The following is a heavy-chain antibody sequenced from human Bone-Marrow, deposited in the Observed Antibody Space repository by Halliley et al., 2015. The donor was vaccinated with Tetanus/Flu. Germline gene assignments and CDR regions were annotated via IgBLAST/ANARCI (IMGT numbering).Heavy chain of an antibody. CDR1: GGSITKSTYY. V-gene: IGHV4-39*07. J-gene: IGHJ3*01. Sequence: TLSLTCTVSGGSITKSTYYWGWIRQPPGKGLEWIGIIYYTGSTYYNPSLKSRLTISIDRSKNQISLKLTSVTAADAAVYYCARGTLLDAFDVWGPGTRVTVSS. CDR2: IYYTGST. CDR3: ARGTLLDAFDV.